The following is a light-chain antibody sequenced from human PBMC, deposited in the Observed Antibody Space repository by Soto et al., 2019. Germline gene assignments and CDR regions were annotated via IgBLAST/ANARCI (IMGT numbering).Light chain of an antibody. CDR3: QQYGSSLT. J-gene: IGKJ4*01. V-gene: IGKV3-20*01. Sequence: EIVLTQSPGTLSLSPGERATLSCRASQSVSSSSYLAWYQQKPGQAPRLLNYGASSRATGIPDRFSGSGSGTDFTLTISGLEPEDFAVYYCQQYGSSLTFGGGTKVEIK. CDR1: QSVSSSSY. CDR2: GAS.